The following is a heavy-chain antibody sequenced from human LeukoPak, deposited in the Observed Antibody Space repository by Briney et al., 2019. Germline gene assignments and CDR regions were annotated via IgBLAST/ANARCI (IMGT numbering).Heavy chain of an antibody. CDR2: IYENGGTT. J-gene: IGHJ4*02. D-gene: IGHD2-21*01. CDR1: GFTFRSHA. CDR3: AKDFRXGYSAHFDY. V-gene: IGHV3-23*01. Sequence: GSLRLSCVGSGFTFRSHAMSWVRQAPEKGLEFVSGIYENGGTTYYADSVKGRFSISRDNSKNTLYLQMDSLRGEDTAVYYCAKDFRXGYSAHFDYWGQGALVTVSS.